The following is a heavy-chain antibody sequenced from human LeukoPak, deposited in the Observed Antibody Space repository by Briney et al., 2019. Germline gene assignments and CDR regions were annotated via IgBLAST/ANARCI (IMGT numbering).Heavy chain of an antibody. J-gene: IGHJ4*02. D-gene: IGHD3-22*01. Sequence: PGGSLRLSCAASGLTFSSYAMSWVRQTPGKGLEWVSTITESGDNTHYTESVKGRFTFSRDNSRNTMYLQMNSLRAEDTAVYYCAREGRKYDSSGYYSFDYWGQGTLVTVSS. CDR3: AREGRKYDSSGYYSFDY. V-gene: IGHV3-23*01. CDR1: GLTFSSYA. CDR2: ITESGDNT.